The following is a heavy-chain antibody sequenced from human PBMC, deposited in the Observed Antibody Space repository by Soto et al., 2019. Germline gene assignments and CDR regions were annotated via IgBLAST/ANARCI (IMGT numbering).Heavy chain of an antibody. D-gene: IGHD3-9*01. Sequence: PSETLSLTCTVSGGSISSSSYYWGWIRQPPGKGLEWIGSIYYSGSTYYNPSLKSRVTISVDTSKNRFSLKLSSVTAADTAVYYCARHAPNYDILTGYDWYFDLWGRGTLVTVSS. CDR1: GGSISSSSYY. CDR2: IYYSGST. J-gene: IGHJ2*01. CDR3: ARHAPNYDILTGYDWYFDL. V-gene: IGHV4-39*01.